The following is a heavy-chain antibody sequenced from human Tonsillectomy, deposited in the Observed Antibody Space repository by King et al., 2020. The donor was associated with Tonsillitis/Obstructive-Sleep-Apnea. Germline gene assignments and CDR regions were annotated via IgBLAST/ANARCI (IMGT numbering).Heavy chain of an antibody. Sequence: VQLVESGGGVVQPGRSLRLSCAASGFTFSSYGMHWVRQAPGKGLEWVAVISYDGSNKYYADSVKGRFTISRDNSKNTLYLQMNSLRAEDTAVYYCAKDWVGDTEFWGQGTLVTVSS. D-gene: IGHD1-26*01. CDR3: AKDWVGDTEF. V-gene: IGHV3-30*18. J-gene: IGHJ4*02. CDR1: GFTFSSYG. CDR2: ISYDGSNK.